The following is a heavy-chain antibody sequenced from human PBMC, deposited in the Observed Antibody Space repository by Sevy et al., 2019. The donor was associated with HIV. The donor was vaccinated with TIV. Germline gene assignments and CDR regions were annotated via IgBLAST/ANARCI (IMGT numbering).Heavy chain of an antibody. J-gene: IGHJ4*02. V-gene: IGHV3-30*18. Sequence: GGSLRLSYAASGFTFSAHGMHWVRQAPGKGLEWVALISHDGSDKYYADSVTGRFTISRDNSKNTLYLQMNSLRAEDTAVYYCAKDQGAAKYYYDNSGYWDYWGQGTLVTVSS. CDR1: GFTFSAHG. CDR3: AKDQGAAKYYYDNSGYWDY. D-gene: IGHD3-22*01. CDR2: ISHDGSDK.